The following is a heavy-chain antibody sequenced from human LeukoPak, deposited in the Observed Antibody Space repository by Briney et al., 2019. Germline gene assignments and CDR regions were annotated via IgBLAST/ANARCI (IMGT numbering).Heavy chain of an antibody. CDR1: GFIFSNAW. Sequence: GGSLRLSCAASGFIFSNAWMNWVRQAPGKGLEWVAVIWYDGSNKYYADSVKGRFTISRDNSKNTLYLQMNSLRAEDTAVYYCARADSSGWYQYFDLWGRGTLVTVSS. V-gene: IGHV3-33*08. J-gene: IGHJ2*01. D-gene: IGHD6-19*01. CDR2: IWYDGSNK. CDR3: ARADSSGWYQYFDL.